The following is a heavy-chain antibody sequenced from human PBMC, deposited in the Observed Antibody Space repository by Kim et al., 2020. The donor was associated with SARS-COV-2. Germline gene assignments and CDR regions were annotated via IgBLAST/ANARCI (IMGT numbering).Heavy chain of an antibody. CDR1: GYSFTSYW. Sequence: GESLKISCKGSGYSFTSYWISWVRQMPGKGLEWMGRIDPSDSYTNYSPSFQGHVTISADKSISTAYLQWRSLKASDPAIYYCARGYSGYERGGASVRDVWGQGTTVTVSS. CDR3: ARGYSGYERGGASVRDV. V-gene: IGHV5-10-1*01. CDR2: IDPSDSYT. J-gene: IGHJ6*02. D-gene: IGHD5-12*01.